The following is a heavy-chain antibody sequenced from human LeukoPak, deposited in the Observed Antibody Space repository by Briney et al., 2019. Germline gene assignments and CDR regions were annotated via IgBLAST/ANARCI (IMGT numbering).Heavy chain of an antibody. D-gene: IGHD3-22*01. CDR2: IYPGDSDT. CDR1: GYSFTSYW. J-gene: IGHJ2*01. V-gene: IGHV5-51*01. CDR3: ARPYYYDSSGYSVSGWYFDL. Sequence: PGESLKISCKGSGYSFTSYWIGWVRQMPGKGLEWMGIIYPGDSDTRYSPSFQGQVTISADKSISTAYLQWSSLKASDTAMYHCARPYYYDSSGYSVSGWYFDLWGRGTLVTVSS.